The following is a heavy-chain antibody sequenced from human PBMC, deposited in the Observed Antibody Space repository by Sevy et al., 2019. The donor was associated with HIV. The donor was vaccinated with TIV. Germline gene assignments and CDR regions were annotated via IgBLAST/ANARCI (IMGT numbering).Heavy chain of an antibody. CDR2: IRYDGSNK. D-gene: IGHD6-6*01. CDR1: GFTFSSYG. V-gene: IGHV3-30*02. J-gene: IGHJ3*02. CDR3: AKGRSIAARRDAFDI. Sequence: GGSLRLSCAASGFTFSSYGMHWVRQAPGKGLEWVAFIRYDGSNKYYADSVKGRFTISRDNSKNTLYLQMNSLRAEDTAVYYCAKGRSIAARRDAFDIWGQGTMVTVSS.